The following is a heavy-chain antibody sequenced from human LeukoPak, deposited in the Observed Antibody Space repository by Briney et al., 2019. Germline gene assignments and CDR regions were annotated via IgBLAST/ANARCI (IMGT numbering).Heavy chain of an antibody. CDR3: ARISRIAVAGHGTWFDP. CDR1: GGTFSSYA. V-gene: IGHV1-69*05. Sequence: SVKVSCKASGGTFSSYAISWVRQAPGQGLEWMGRIIPIFGTANYARKFQGRVTITTDESTSTAYMELSSLRSEDTAVYYCARISRIAVAGHGTWFDPWGQGTLVTVSS. D-gene: IGHD6-19*01. J-gene: IGHJ5*02. CDR2: IIPIFGTA.